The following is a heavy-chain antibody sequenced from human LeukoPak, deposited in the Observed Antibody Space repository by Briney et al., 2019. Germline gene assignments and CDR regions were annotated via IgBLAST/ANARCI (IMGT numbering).Heavy chain of an antibody. V-gene: IGHV1-18*04. CDR3: ARAELVTTPDFDY. Sequence: ASVKVSCKASGYTFTGYYMHWVRQAPGQGLEWMGWISAYNGNTNYAQKLQGRVTMTTDTSTSTAYVELRSLRSDDTAVYYCARAELVTTPDFDYWGQGTLVTVSS. CDR1: GYTFTGYY. D-gene: IGHD4-17*01. CDR2: ISAYNGNT. J-gene: IGHJ4*02.